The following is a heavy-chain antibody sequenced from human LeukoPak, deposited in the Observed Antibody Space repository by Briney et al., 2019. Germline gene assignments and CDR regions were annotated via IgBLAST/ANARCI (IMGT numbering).Heavy chain of an antibody. V-gene: IGHV4-59*08. J-gene: IGHJ3*02. CDR2: IYYSGST. D-gene: IGHD5-18*01. CDR3: ARHVDTATGDAFDI. Sequence: SETLSLTCTVSGGSIRTYYWSWIRQPPGKGLEWIGYIYYSGSTNYNPSLKSRVTISVDTSKNHLSLKLRSVTAADTAVYYCARHVDTATGDAFDIWGQGTMVTVSS. CDR1: GGSIRTYY.